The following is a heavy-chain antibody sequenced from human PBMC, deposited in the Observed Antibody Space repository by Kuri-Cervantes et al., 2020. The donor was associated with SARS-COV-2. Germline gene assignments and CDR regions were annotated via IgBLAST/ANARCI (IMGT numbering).Heavy chain of an antibody. J-gene: IGHJ2*01. CDR3: ARGGHYTNGVSYGDYYFGL. V-gene: IGHV3-21*01. D-gene: IGHD2-8*01. CDR2: ISSSSSYK. CDR1: GFTFSSYS. Sequence: GGSLRLSCSASGFTFSSYSINWVRQAPGKGLEWVSSISSSSSYKYYADSAKGRFTISRDKTKNSLCLQMNSLRAEDTAVYYCARGGHYTNGVSYGDYYFGLWGRGTLVTVSS.